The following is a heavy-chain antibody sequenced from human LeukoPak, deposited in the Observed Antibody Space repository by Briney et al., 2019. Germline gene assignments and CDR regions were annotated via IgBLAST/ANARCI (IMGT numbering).Heavy chain of an antibody. CDR3: ARTTLVRGVIKDSYYYAMDV. Sequence: SQTLSLTCAISGDSVSSNSAAWNWVRQSLSKGLEWLGRTYYKSKWYNDYAVSVKSRIIINPDTSKNQFSLQLNSVTPEDTAVYFCARTTLVRGVIKDSYYYAMDVWGQGTTVTVSS. V-gene: IGHV6-1*01. CDR2: TYYKSKWYN. J-gene: IGHJ6*02. CDR1: GDSVSSNSAA. D-gene: IGHD3-10*01.